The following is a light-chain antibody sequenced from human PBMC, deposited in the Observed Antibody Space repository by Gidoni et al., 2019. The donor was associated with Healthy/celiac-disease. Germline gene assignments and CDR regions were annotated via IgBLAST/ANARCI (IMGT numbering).Light chain of an antibody. CDR2: AAS. J-gene: IGKJ4*01. Sequence: DSTMTRSPSSVSAPVGDRVTITCRASQGIGSWLAWYQQKPGKAPKLLIYAASSLQSGVPSRFSGSGSGTDFTLPISSLQPEDFATYFCQQANSFPLTFGGGTKVEIK. V-gene: IGKV1-12*01. CDR1: QGIGSW. CDR3: QQANSFPLT.